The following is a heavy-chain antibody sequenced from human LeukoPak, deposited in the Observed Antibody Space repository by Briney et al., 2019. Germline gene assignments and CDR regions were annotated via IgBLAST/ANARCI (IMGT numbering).Heavy chain of an antibody. CDR1: GGSFSGCY. CDR2: INHSGST. CDR3: APGHFDYL. Sequence: SETLSLTCAVYGGSFSGCYWSWIRQPPGKGLEWIGEINHSGSTNYNPSLKSRVTISVDTSKNQFSLKLSSVTAADTAVYYCAPGHFDYLWGQGTLVTVSS. J-gene: IGHJ5*02. D-gene: IGHD3-9*01. V-gene: IGHV4-34*01.